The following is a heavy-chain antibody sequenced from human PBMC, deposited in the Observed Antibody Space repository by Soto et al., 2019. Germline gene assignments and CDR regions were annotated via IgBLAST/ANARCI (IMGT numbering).Heavy chain of an antibody. V-gene: IGHV1-18*01. CDR1: GYTFTNYG. CDR3: ARDPRDCSGDSCYNWCGP. CDR2: INPDNGNT. J-gene: IGHJ5*02. Sequence: QVQFVQSGAEVKKPGASVKVSCKASGYTFTNYGINWVRQAPGQGLEWMGWINPDNGNTKFAQKVKGRVTMTTDASTSTAYMELRSLSSDDTAVYYCARDPRDCSGDSCYNWCGPWGQVTLGTVSS. D-gene: IGHD2-15*01.